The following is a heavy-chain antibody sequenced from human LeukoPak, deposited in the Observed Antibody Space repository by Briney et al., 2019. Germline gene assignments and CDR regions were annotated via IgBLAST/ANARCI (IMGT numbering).Heavy chain of an antibody. Sequence: GGSLRLSCAASGFTFDDYAIHWVRHAPGKGLEWVSLISGDGDSTYYADSVKGRFTISRDNSKNSLYLQMNSLRTEDTALYYCAKGYSSSWYLGAFDIWGQGTVVTVSS. CDR2: ISGDGDST. V-gene: IGHV3-43*02. CDR1: GFTFDDYA. CDR3: AKGYSSSWYLGAFDI. D-gene: IGHD6-13*01. J-gene: IGHJ3*02.